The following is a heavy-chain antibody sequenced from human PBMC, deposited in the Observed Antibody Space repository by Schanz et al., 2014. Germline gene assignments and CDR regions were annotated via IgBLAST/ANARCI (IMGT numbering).Heavy chain of an antibody. CDR1: EFTFSTDA. Sequence: EVQLVESGGGWVQPGGSLRLSCAASEFTFSTDAMSWVRQAPGKGLEWVSYVSSSSSYTHYADSVKGRFTISRDNAKNSLFLQMNSLRAEDTAVYFCVSQTGSPNYWGQGTLVTVSS. D-gene: IGHD6-13*01. CDR2: VSSSSSYT. CDR3: VSQTGSPNY. J-gene: IGHJ4*02. V-gene: IGHV3-48*04.